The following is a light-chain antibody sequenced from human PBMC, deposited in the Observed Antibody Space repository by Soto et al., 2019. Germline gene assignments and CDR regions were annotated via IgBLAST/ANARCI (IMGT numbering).Light chain of an antibody. CDR2: EVS. Sequence: QSALTQPPSASGSPGQSVTISCTGTSSDVGGYKYVSWYQQHPGKAPKLMIYEVSKRPSGVPDRFSGSKSGNTASLTVSVLQAEDEADYYCSSYAGSNDVIFGGGTKLTVL. CDR3: SSYAGSNDVI. V-gene: IGLV2-8*01. CDR1: SSDVGGYKY. J-gene: IGLJ2*01.